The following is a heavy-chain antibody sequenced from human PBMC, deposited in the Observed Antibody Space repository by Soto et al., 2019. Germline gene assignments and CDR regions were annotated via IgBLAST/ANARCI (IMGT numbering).Heavy chain of an antibody. Sequence: VQLVESGGGLVQPGWSLRLSCAASGYTFNIYWMHWVRQAPGKGLLLVSRINSDGSSTTYADSVKGRFTISRDNAKNTLYLQMNSLSAEEKGVYYSARARAHGYSGYEGSWFDPWGQGTLVTVSS. D-gene: IGHD5-12*01. CDR1: GYTFNIYW. CDR3: ARARAHGYSGYEGSWFDP. CDR2: INSDGSST. V-gene: IGHV3-74*01. J-gene: IGHJ5*02.